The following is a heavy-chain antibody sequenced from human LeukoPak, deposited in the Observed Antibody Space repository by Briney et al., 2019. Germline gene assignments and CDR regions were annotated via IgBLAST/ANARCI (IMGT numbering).Heavy chain of an antibody. J-gene: IGHJ5*02. D-gene: IGHD5-12*01. Sequence: ASVKVSCKASGYTSTSYDINWVRQATGQGLEWMGWMNPNSGNTGYAQKFQGRVTMTRNTSISTAYMELSSLRSEDTAVYYCARARDIVATLNWFDPWGQGTLVTVSP. CDR2: MNPNSGNT. CDR1: GYTSTSYD. V-gene: IGHV1-8*01. CDR3: ARARDIVATLNWFDP.